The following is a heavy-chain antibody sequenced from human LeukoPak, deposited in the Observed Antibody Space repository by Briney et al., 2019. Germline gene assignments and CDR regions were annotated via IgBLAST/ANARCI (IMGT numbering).Heavy chain of an antibody. CDR1: GFIFSTFA. Sequence: GGSLRLSCSASGFIFSTFAMHWVREAPGKGLEWVALISYDGNFRNYAESVKGRFTISRDNSKNTVHLQMNSLGAEDTAVYYCARPAPPGGIVYGFHIWGQGTMVTVSS. CDR3: ARPAPPGGIVYGFHI. CDR2: ISYDGNFR. V-gene: IGHV3-30*04. J-gene: IGHJ3*02. D-gene: IGHD3-16*02.